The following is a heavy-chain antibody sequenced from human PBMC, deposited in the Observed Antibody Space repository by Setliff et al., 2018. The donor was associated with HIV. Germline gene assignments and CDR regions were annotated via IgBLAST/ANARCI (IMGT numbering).Heavy chain of an antibody. CDR2: IHPDDSDT. D-gene: IGHD5-12*01. Sequence: GESLKISCKGSGYSFTSYWIGWVRQMPGKGLEWMGIIHPDDSDTRYSPSFQGQVTISADKYISTAYLQWSTLKASDTAIYYCAREIWGQVAHVPYGMDVWGQGTTVTVSS. CDR1: GYSFTSYW. J-gene: IGHJ6*02. CDR3: AREIWGQVAHVPYGMDV. V-gene: IGHV5-51*01.